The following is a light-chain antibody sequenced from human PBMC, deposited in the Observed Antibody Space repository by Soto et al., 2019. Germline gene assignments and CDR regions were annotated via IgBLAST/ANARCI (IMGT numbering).Light chain of an antibody. V-gene: IGLV2-23*01. CDR2: ECS. CDR1: SSDVGSYNL. J-gene: IGLJ1*01. Sequence: QSVLTQPASVSGSPGQSITISCTGTSSDVGSYNLVSWYQQHPGKAPKGMIYECSRRPSGVSNRFSGSKSGNAASLTISGLQAEDEADYSCCSYAGSSTYVFGTGTKVTVL. CDR3: CSYAGSSTYV.